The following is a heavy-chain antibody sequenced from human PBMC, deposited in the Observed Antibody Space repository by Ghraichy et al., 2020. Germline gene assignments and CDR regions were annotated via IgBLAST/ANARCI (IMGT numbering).Heavy chain of an antibody. CDR1: GGSFSTRDYF. J-gene: IGHJ3*02. CDR2: IYFTGST. CDR3: ARQLYYYDSRGGGGAFDI. D-gene: IGHD3-22*01. V-gene: IGHV4-39*01. Sequence: SVTLSLTCAVSGGSFSTRDYFWGWVRQPPGKGLEWIGTIYFTGSTYYNTSLESRVTISADKSKNEFYLRLSSVTAADTAVYYCARQLYYYDSRGGGGAFDIWGQGTMVTVSS.